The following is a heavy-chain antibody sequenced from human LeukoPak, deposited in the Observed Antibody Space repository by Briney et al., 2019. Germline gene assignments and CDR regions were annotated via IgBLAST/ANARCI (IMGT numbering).Heavy chain of an antibody. J-gene: IGHJ4*02. V-gene: IGHV3-9*01. CDR1: GFTFDDYA. CDR3: AKDRRPYYYGSGNRFDY. Sequence: SGGSLRLSCAASGFTFDDYAMHWVRQAPGKGLEWVSGISWNSGSIGYADSVKGRFTISRDNAKNSLYLQMNSLRAEDTALYYCAKDRRPYYYGSGNRFDYWGQGTLVTVSS. D-gene: IGHD3-10*01. CDR2: ISWNSGSI.